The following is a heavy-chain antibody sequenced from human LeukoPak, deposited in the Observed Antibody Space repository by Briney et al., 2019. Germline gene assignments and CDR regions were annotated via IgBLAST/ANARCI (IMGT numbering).Heavy chain of an antibody. CDR3: ARGNADYYDSSGYYPHFDY. J-gene: IGHJ4*02. V-gene: IGHV3-66*01. CDR1: GISVSSNY. Sequence: GGSLRLSCAASGISVSSNYMSWVRQAPGKGLQWVSVIYVDGSTYYADSVKGRITISRDNSRNTLYLQMNSLRAEDTAVYYCARGNADYYDSSGYYPHFDYWGQGTLVTVSS. D-gene: IGHD3-22*01. CDR2: IYVDGST.